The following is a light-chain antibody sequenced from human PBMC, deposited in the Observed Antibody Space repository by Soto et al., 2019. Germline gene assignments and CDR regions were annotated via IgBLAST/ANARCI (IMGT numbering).Light chain of an antibody. J-gene: IGKJ1*01. CDR3: QQSYITPQT. CDR2: AAS. CDR1: QSISNF. Sequence: DIQMTQSPSSLSASVGDRVTITCRASQSISNFLNWYEQKPGKAPKVLIYAASSLQSGVPSRFSGSGSGTEFTLTISSLQPEDFATYYCQQSYITPQTFGQGTKVEIK. V-gene: IGKV1-39*01.